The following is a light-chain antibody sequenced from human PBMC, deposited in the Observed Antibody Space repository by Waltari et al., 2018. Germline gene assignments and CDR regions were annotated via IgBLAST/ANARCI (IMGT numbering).Light chain of an antibody. CDR2: GNN. Sequence: QSVLTQPPSVSGAPGQRVTISCTGSSSNIGAGFDVHWYQQPPGTAPKLLIFGNNNRPSGVPDRFSGSKSGTSASLAITGLQAEDEADYYCQSYDSSLFVVFGGGTKLTVL. CDR1: SSNIGAGFD. J-gene: IGLJ2*01. CDR3: QSYDSSLFVV. V-gene: IGLV1-40*01.